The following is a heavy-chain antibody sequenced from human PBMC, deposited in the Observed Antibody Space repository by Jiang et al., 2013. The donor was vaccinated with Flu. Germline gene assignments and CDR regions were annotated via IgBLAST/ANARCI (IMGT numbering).Heavy chain of an antibody. CDR2: IIPIFVTA. CDR3: ARGRYYERSGYPPWVFDY. Sequence: VQLVESGAEVKKPGSSVKLSCKASGDTFSSYAITWVRQAPGQGLEWVGGIIPIFVTANYAQRFQGRVTITADESTSTAYMELKSLRSEDTALYYCARGRYYERSGYPPWVFDYWGQGTLATVSS. J-gene: IGHJ4*02. D-gene: IGHD3-22*01. V-gene: IGHV1-69*01. CDR1: GDTFSSYA.